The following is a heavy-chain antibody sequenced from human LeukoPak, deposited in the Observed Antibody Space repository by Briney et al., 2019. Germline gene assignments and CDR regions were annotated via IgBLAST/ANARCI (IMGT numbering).Heavy chain of an antibody. CDR1: GYTFTGYY. V-gene: IGHV1-2*02. Sequence: GASVKVSXKASGYTFTGYYMHWVRQAPGQGLEWMGWINPNSGGTNYAQKFQGRVTMTRDTSISTAYMELSRLRSDDTAVYYCARDRGPYDGSWFDPWGQGTLVTVSS. J-gene: IGHJ5*02. D-gene: IGHD5-12*01. CDR3: ARDRGPYDGSWFDP. CDR2: INPNSGGT.